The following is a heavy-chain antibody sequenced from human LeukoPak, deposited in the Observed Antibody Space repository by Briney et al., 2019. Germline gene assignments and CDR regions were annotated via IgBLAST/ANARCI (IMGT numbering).Heavy chain of an antibody. D-gene: IGHD5-12*01. Sequence: PGRSLRLSCAASGFTFRNHGMYWVRQAPGKGLEWVAVIWYDGSNKYYGDSVKGRFTISRDNSKNTLYLQMDSLRVEDTAVYYCARGRVWLEYFQHWGQGTLVTVSS. CDR1: GFTFRNHG. CDR3: ARGRVWLEYFQH. J-gene: IGHJ1*01. V-gene: IGHV3-33*01. CDR2: IWYDGSNK.